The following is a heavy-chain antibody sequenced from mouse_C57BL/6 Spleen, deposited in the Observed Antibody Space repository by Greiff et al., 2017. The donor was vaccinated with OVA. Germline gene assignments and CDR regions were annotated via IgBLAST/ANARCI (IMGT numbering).Heavy chain of an antibody. CDR1: GYTFTSYW. Sequence: QVQLQQPGAELVMPGASVKLSCKASGYTFTSYWMHWVKQRPGQGLEWIGELDPSDSYTNYNQKFKGKSTLTVDKSSSTAYMQLSSLTSEDSAVYYCATYYYGSSSPHDYWGQGTTLTVSS. CDR3: ATYYYGSSSPHDY. D-gene: IGHD1-1*01. J-gene: IGHJ2*01. V-gene: IGHV1-69*01. CDR2: LDPSDSYT.